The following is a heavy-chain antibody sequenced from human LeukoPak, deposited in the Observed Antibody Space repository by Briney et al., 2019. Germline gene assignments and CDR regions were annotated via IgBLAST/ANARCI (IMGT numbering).Heavy chain of an antibody. Sequence: SETLSLTCAVYGGSFSGYYWSWIRQPPGKGLEWIGEINHSGSTNYNPSLKSRVTISVDTSKNQFSLKLSSVTAADTAVYYCARSERASILRYFDWLSTRFDPWGQGTLVTVSS. CDR2: INHSGST. CDR3: ARSERASILRYFDWLSTRFDP. V-gene: IGHV4-34*01. D-gene: IGHD3-9*01. J-gene: IGHJ5*02. CDR1: GGSFSGYY.